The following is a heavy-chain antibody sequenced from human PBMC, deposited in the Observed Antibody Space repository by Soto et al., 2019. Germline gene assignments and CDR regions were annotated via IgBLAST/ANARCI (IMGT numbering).Heavy chain of an antibody. CDR3: ARGGYSGYDFDY. J-gene: IGHJ4*02. V-gene: IGHV1-2*04. D-gene: IGHD5-12*01. CDR2: INPNSGGT. Sequence: GPVKVSCKASGYTFTGYYMHWVRQAPGQGLEWMGWINPNSGGTNYAQKFQGWVTMTRDTSISTAYMELSRLRSDDTAVYYCARGGYSGYDFDYWGQGTLVTVSS. CDR1: GYTFTGYY.